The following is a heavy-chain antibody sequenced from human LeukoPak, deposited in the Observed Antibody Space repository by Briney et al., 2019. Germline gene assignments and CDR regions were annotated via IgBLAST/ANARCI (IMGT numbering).Heavy chain of an antibody. CDR1: GFTFSSYS. D-gene: IGHD5-18*01. V-gene: IGHV3-21*01. Sequence: GGSLRLSCAASGFTFSSYSMNWVRQAPGKGLEWVSSISSSSSYIYYADSVKGRFTISRDNAKNSLYLQMNSLRAEDTAVYYCASLAAMVRAVDYWGQGTLVAVSS. CDR3: ASLAAMVRAVDY. J-gene: IGHJ4*02. CDR2: ISSSSSYI.